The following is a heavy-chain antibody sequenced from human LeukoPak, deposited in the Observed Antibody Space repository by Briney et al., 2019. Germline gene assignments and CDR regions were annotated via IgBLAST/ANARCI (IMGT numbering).Heavy chain of an antibody. V-gene: IGHV3-48*03. Sequence: GGSLRLSCAASGFTFSSYEMNWVRQAPGKGLEWVSYIPSSGSTRHYADSVKGRFTISRDNAKNSLFLQMNNLRAEDTAVYYCATYGDYALFDLQHWGQGTLVTVSS. CDR2: IPSSGSTR. J-gene: IGHJ1*01. CDR1: GFTFSSYE. D-gene: IGHD4-17*01. CDR3: ATYGDYALFDLQH.